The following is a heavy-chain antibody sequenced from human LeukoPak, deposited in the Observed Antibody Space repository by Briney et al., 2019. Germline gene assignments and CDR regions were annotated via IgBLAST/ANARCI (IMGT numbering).Heavy chain of an antibody. CDR1: GGSMSSYY. J-gene: IGHJ4*02. D-gene: IGHD3-10*01. CDR3: ARDKGSYPYYLDY. CDR2: IYYSGST. V-gene: IGHV4-59*01. Sequence: SETLSLTCTVSGGSMSSYYWSWIRQPPGKGLEWIGYIYYSGSTNYNPSLKSRVTISVDTSKNQFSLKLSSVTAADTAVFYCARDKGSYPYYLDYWGQGTLVTVSS.